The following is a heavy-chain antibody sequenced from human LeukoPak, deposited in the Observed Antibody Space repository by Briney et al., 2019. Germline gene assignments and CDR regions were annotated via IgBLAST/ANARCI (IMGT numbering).Heavy chain of an antibody. CDR2: IWYDGSNK. V-gene: IGHV3-33*01. CDR3: ARGGQQLVQSYYYGMDV. D-gene: IGHD6-13*01. Sequence: PGGSLRLSCAASGFTFSSYGMHWVRQAPGKGPEWVAVIWYDGSNKYYADSVKGRFTISRDNSKNTPYLQMNSLRAEDTAVYYCARGGQQLVQSYYYGMDVWGQGTTVTVSS. CDR1: GFTFSSYG. J-gene: IGHJ6*02.